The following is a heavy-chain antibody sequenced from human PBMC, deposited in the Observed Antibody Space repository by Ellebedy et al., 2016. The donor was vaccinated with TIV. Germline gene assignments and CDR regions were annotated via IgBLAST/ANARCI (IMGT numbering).Heavy chain of an antibody. CDR2: IYSTGSTGGT. Sequence: MPSETLSLTCTVSGYSISSGYYWVWIRQPPGKGLEWIGSIYSTGSTGGTNYSPSLKSRISMSVDRSKNQFSLKLTSVTAADTAVYFCARDGVYASGWYSDYWGQGTQVTVSA. D-gene: IGHD6-19*01. J-gene: IGHJ4*02. V-gene: IGHV4-38-2*02. CDR1: GYSISSGYY. CDR3: ARDGVYASGWYSDY.